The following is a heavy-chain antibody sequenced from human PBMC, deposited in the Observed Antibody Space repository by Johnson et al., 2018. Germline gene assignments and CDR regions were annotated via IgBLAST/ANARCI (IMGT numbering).Heavy chain of an antibody. CDR3: VRNGGSFDY. D-gene: IGHD1-26*01. CDR1: GFSFSSHW. Sequence: EVQLVESGGGLVQPGGSLRLSCATSGFSFSSHWMSWVRQAPGKGLEWVANIKQDGSDKRYLDSVKGRFTISRDNAKNSLYLQINSRRAEDTAVYYCVRNGGSFDYWGQGTLVTVSS. J-gene: IGHJ4*02. CDR2: IKQDGSDK. V-gene: IGHV3-7*01.